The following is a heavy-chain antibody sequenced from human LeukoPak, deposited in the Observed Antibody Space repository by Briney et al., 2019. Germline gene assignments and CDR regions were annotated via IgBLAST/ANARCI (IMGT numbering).Heavy chain of an antibody. J-gene: IGHJ4*02. D-gene: IGHD2-2*01. CDR2: ISYSGST. CDR3: ARQASCSGTNCYPFDY. CDR1: VGSISRDY. Sequence: PSETLPLTCTVSVGSISRDYWSWIRQPPGKGLEWIGWISYSGSTTYNPSLKTRVTMSLDTSKNQFSLKLSSVTAADTAVYYCARQASCSGTNCYPFDYWGQGTLVTVSS. V-gene: IGHV4-59*08.